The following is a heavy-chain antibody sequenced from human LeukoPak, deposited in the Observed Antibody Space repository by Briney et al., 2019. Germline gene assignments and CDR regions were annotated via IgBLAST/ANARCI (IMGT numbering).Heavy chain of an antibody. Sequence: HPGGSLRLSCAASGFTFSSYAMSWVRQAPGKGLEWVSAISGSGGSTYYADSVKGRFTISRDNSKNTLYLQMNSLRAEDTAVYYCAKVTYGVAGTRVFYYYGMDVWGQGTTVTVSS. CDR1: GFTFSSYA. CDR3: AKVTYGVAGTRVFYYYGMDV. CDR2: ISGSGGST. J-gene: IGHJ6*02. D-gene: IGHD6-19*01. V-gene: IGHV3-23*01.